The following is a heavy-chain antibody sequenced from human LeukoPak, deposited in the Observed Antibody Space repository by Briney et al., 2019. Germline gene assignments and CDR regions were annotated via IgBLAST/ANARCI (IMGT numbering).Heavy chain of an antibody. CDR2: INAGNGNT. D-gene: IGHD2-8*01. CDR3: ARDPGYYRGWFDP. V-gene: IGHV1-3*01. J-gene: IGHJ5*02. CDR1: GYTFTSYA. Sequence: ASVKVSCKASGYTFTSYAMHWVRQAPGQRLEWMGWINAGNGNTKYSQKFQGRVTITRDTSASTAYMELSSLRSEDTAVYYCARDPGYYRGWFDPWGQGTLVTVSS.